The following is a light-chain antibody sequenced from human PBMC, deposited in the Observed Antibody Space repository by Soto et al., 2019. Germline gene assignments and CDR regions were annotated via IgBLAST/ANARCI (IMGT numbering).Light chain of an antibody. Sequence: SELTHLGYVSGAPGQSIPISCNRTSSDVGGYNSVSWYQHHPGKAPKLILYDVSDRPSGVSYRFSGSKSGNTASLTISGLQAADEADYFCSSYTSSMTNVFGSRTTVTVL. V-gene: IGLV2-14*03. CDR3: SSYTSSMTNV. J-gene: IGLJ1*01. CDR2: DVS. CDR1: SSDVGGYNS.